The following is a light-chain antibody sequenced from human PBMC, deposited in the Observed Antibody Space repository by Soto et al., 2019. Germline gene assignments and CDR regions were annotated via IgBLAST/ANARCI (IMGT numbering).Light chain of an antibody. CDR2: DVS. J-gene: IGLJ2*01. Sequence: QSVLTQPASVSGSPGQSITISCTGTSSDVGGYNYVSWYQQHPGKAPKLMIYDVSNRPSGVPNRFSGSKSGNTASLTISGLQAEDEADYYCSSYTSSSTGVFGGRTKLTVL. CDR1: SSDVGGYNY. CDR3: SSYTSSSTGV. V-gene: IGLV2-14*01.